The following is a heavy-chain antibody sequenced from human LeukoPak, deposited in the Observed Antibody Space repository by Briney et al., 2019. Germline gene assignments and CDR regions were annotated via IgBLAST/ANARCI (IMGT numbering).Heavy chain of an antibody. CDR1: GYTFTDYY. J-gene: IGHJ3*02. V-gene: IGHV1-69-2*01. D-gene: IGHD3-16*01. CDR2: VDPEDGET. CDR3: ATPPVGGDAFDI. Sequence: GASVKVSCKASGYTFTDYYMHWVQQAPGKGLEWMGRVDPEDGETIYAEKFQGRVTITADTSTDTAYMELSSLRSEDTAVYYCATPPVGGDAFDIWGQGTMVTVSS.